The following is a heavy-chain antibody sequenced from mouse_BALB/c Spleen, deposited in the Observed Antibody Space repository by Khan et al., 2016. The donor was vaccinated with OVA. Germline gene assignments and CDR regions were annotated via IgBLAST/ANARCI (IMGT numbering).Heavy chain of an antibody. CDR2: INHSNNYT. J-gene: IGHJ3*01. Sequence: VQLQQSGAELARPGASVKMSCKASGYTFTSYTIHWVRQRPGKALEWIGHINHSNNYTNYNQKFIDKSTLIVDRSSTTANLQMSILTSEDSAVYYCVRVGSYYRSDGWFAFWGQGTLVTVSA. CDR1: GYTFTSYT. D-gene: IGHD2-14*01. V-gene: IGHV1-4*01. CDR3: VRVGSYYRSDGWFAF.